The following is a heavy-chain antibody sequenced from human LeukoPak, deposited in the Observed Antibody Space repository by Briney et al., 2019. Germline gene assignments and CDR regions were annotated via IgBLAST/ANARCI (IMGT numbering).Heavy chain of an antibody. V-gene: IGHV1-69*06. Sequence: SVKVSCKASGGTFSSYAISWVRQAPGQGLEWMGGIIPIFGTANYAQKFQGRVTITADKSTSTAYMELSSLRSEDTAVYYCARDPDFWSGYYNFDYWGQGTLVTVSS. J-gene: IGHJ4*02. CDR2: IIPIFGTA. D-gene: IGHD3-3*01. CDR3: ARDPDFWSGYYNFDY. CDR1: GGTFSSYA.